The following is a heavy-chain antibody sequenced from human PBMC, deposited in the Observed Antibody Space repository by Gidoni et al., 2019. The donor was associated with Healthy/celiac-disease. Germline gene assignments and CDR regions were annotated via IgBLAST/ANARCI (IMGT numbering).Heavy chain of an antibody. D-gene: IGHD4-4*01. CDR1: AYSIDTDFY. Sequence: QVQLQESGPGRVKPSETLSLTCAVSAYSIDTDFYWSWLRQSPGKGRGWIGSIYHDGDTYYNSSLKSRITISIDRSKKQCSLNLRSVTAADTAIYYCTKDAWDLSKSVYWGRGTLVTVSS. CDR2: IYHDGDT. J-gene: IGHJ4*02. V-gene: IGHV4-38-2*02. CDR3: TKDAWDLSKSVY.